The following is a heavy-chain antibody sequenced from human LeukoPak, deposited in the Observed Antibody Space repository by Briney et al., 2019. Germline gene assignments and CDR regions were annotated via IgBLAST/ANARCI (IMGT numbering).Heavy chain of an antibody. CDR3: ARGIAAVSNYFDY. V-gene: IGHV3-48*03. CDR1: GFTFSSYE. D-gene: IGHD6-13*01. J-gene: IGHJ4*02. CDR2: ISSSGSTI. Sequence: PGGSLRLSCAASGFTFSSYEVNWVRQAPGKGLEWVSYISSSGSTIYYADSVKGRFTISRDNAKSSLYLQMNSLRAEDTAVYYCARGIAAVSNYFDYWGQGTLVTVSS.